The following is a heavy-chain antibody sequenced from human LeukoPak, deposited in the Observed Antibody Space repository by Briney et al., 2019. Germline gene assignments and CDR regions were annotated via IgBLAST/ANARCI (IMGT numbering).Heavy chain of an antibody. CDR3: ARADSVGGRYSSSWHFDY. V-gene: IGHV4-31*03. CDR1: GASISSGGYY. J-gene: IGHJ4*02. CDR2: IYYSGIT. D-gene: IGHD6-13*01. Sequence: PSETLSLTCTVSGASISSGGYYWNWIRQHPGKGLEWIGYIYYSGITYYSPSLKSRVTISLDTSKTQFSLRLSSVTAADTAVYYCARADSVGGRYSSSWHFDYWGQGTLVTVSS.